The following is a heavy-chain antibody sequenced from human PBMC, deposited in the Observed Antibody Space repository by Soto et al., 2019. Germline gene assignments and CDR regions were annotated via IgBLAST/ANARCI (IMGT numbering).Heavy chain of an antibody. D-gene: IGHD3-16*02. V-gene: IGHV3-9*01. CDR2: ISWNSGKI. Sequence: EVQLVESGGGLVQPGRSLTLSCAASGFAFHDYAMHWVRQDSGKGLEWVSSISWNSGKIGYAGSVKGRFTISRDNAKNFVYLQMNSLRAEDTALYYCAKDKSNEELSVYYYNGLDVWGQGTTVIVSS. CDR3: AKDKSNEELSVYYYNGLDV. J-gene: IGHJ6*02. CDR1: GFAFHDYA.